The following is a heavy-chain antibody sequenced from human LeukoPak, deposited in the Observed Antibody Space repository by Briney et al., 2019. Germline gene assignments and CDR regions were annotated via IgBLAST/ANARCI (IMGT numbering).Heavy chain of an antibody. CDR1: GFTFSSYA. V-gene: IGHV3-23*01. J-gene: IGHJ5*02. Sequence: GGSLRLSCAASGFTFSSYAMSWVRQAPGKGLGWVSAISGSGGSTYYADSVKGRFTISRDNSKNTLYLQRNSLRAEDTAVYYCAKGPGIVAAGPKYDPWGQGTLVTVSS. D-gene: IGHD6-13*01. CDR2: ISGSGGST. CDR3: AKGPGIVAAGPKYDP.